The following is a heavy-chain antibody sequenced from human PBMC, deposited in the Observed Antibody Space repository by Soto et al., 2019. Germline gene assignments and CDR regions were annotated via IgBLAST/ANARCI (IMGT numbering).Heavy chain of an antibody. CDR1: GFTFSSYW. J-gene: IGHJ4*02. Sequence: EVQLVESGGGLVQPGGSLRLSCAASGFTFSSYWMHWVRQAPGKGLVWVSRIKGDESSTSYADSVKGRFTISRDNAKNTLYLQMNSLRAEEPAVYYCARGGSGTYLLDYWGQGTLVTVSS. D-gene: IGHD3-10*01. V-gene: IGHV3-74*01. CDR3: ARGGSGTYLLDY. CDR2: IKGDESST.